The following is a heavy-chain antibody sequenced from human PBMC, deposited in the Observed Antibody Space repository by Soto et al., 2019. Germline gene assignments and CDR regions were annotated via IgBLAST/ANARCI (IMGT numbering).Heavy chain of an antibody. Sequence: SETLSLTCTVSGDSITRSNFYWGWIRQPPGKGLEWLGSIFYSGSTFYNPALKSRVTFSVDTSKDHFSLKLSSVTAADTAVYYCARHKTTMLTVVSAFDPWGQGTRVTVSS. CDR3: ARHKTTMLTVVSAFDP. CDR1: GDSITRSNFY. J-gene: IGHJ5*02. CDR2: IFYSGST. V-gene: IGHV4-39*02. D-gene: IGHD3-22*01.